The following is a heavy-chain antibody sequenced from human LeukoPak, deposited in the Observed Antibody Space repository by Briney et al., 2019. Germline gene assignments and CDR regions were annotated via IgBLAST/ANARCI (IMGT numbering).Heavy chain of an antibody. V-gene: IGHV4-30-4*01. Sequence: SQTLSLTCTVSGGSIFSGDYYWNWIRQPPGKGLEWIGCIYYNGITYYNPSLESRVTISVDTSKNQFSLKLSSVTAADTAVYYCARGDYNDGAGYLDHWGQGTLVPVSS. D-gene: IGHD3-22*01. CDR1: GGSIFSGDYY. CDR2: IYYNGIT. J-gene: IGHJ5*02. CDR3: ARGDYNDGAGYLDH.